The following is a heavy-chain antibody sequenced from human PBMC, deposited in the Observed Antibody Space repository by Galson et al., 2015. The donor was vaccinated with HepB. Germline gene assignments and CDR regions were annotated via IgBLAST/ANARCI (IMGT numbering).Heavy chain of an antibody. J-gene: IGHJ4*02. CDR2: ISSSSSYI. CDR1: GFTFSSYS. Sequence: SLRLSCAASGFTFSSYSMNWVRQAPGKGLEWVSSISSSSSYIYYADSVKGRFTISRDNAKNSLYLQMNSLRAEDTAVYYCASGSKGYCSGGSCYLSMPNDYWGQGTLVTVSS. D-gene: IGHD2-15*01. V-gene: IGHV3-21*01. CDR3: ASGSKGYCSGGSCYLSMPNDY.